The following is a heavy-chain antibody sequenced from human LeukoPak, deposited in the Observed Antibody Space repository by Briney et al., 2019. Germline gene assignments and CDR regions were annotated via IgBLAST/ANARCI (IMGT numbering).Heavy chain of an antibody. J-gene: IGHJ4*02. CDR2: IYYSGST. CDR3: ARDWYSSSWINIDY. D-gene: IGHD6-13*01. CDR1: GGAISRYY. Sequence: SETLSLTCSVSGGAISRYYWSWIRQPPGKGLEWIGYIYYSGSTNYNPSLKSRVTISVDTSKNQFSLKLSSVTAADTAVYYCARDWYSSSWINIDYWGQGTLVTVSS. V-gene: IGHV4-59*12.